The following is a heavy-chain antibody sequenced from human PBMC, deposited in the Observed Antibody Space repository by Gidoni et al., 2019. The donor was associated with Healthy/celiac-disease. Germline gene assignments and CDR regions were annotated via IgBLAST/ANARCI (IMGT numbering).Heavy chain of an antibody. CDR1: GFTFEDYA. V-gene: IGHV3-9*01. Sequence: EVQLVESGGGLVQPVRSLRLSCSASGFTFEDYAMHWVRQAPGKGLEWDSGISGNIGSIGDADAVKGRFTISRDNAKNSLYLQMNSLRAEDTALYYCAKDSSKGHYGMDVWGQGTTVTVSS. J-gene: IGHJ6*02. CDR2: ISGNIGSI. CDR3: AKDSSKGHYGMDV.